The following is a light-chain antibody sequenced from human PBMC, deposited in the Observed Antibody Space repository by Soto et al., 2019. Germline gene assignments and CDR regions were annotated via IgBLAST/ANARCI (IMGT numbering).Light chain of an antibody. V-gene: IGKV1-5*01. CDR2: DAS. CDR1: QSVTNL. Sequence: DIQMTQSPSTLSASVGDRVIITCRASQSVTNLLAWYQQKPGMAPKLLIYDASTLEGGVPSRFSGSGSGTEFTLTISSLQPDDFATYYCHQYNNYSPWTFGQGTKVDIK. CDR3: HQYNNYSPWT. J-gene: IGKJ1*01.